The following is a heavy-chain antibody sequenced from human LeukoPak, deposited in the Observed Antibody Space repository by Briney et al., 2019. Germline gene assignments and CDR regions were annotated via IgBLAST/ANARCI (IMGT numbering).Heavy chain of an antibody. V-gene: IGHV4-59*01. CDR2: IYYSGST. Sequence: SETLSLTCTVSGGSISSYYWSWIRQPPGKGLEWIAYIYYSGSTNYNPSLKSRVTISVDTSKNQFSLNLSSVTAADTAVYYCARRYGSGSSGTFDYWGQGTLVTVSS. D-gene: IGHD3-10*01. CDR3: ARRYGSGSSGTFDY. J-gene: IGHJ4*02. CDR1: GGSISSYY.